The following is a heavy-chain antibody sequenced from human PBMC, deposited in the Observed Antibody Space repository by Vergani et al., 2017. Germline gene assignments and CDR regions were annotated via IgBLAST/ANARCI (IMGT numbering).Heavy chain of an antibody. D-gene: IGHD3-3*01. J-gene: IGHJ6*03. V-gene: IGHV1-69*02. CDR2: IIPILGIA. CDR3: ARRSEEYDFWSGSAGYYYYMDV. CDR1: GGTFNSYT. Sequence: QVQLVQSGAEVKKPGSSVKVSCKASGGTFNSYTVSWVRQAPGQGLEWMGRIIPILGIANYAQKFQGRVTITADKSTSTAYMELSSLRSEDTAVYYCARRSEEYDFWSGSAGYYYYMDVWGKGTTVTVSS.